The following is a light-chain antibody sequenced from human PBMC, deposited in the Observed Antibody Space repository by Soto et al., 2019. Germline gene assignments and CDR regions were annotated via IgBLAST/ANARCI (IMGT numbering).Light chain of an antibody. J-gene: IGKJ1*01. V-gene: IGKV4-1*01. Sequence: DIVMTQSPDSLAVSLGEGATINCKSSQSVLYSSNNKNYLAWYQQKPGQPPKLLIYWASTRESGVPDRFSGSGSGTDFTLTISSLQAEDVAVYYCQQYYSTPAGTFGQGTKVDIK. CDR3: QQYYSTPAGT. CDR1: QSVLYSSNNKNY. CDR2: WAS.